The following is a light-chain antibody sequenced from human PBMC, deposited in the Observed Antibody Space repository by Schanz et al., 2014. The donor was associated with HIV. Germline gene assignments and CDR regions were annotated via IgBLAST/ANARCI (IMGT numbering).Light chain of an antibody. CDR1: NSDVGANNY. V-gene: IGLV2-23*02. Sequence: QSALTQPASVSGSPGQSITISCTGTNSDVGANNYVSWYRQHPGKAPKLIIYEVNKRPSGVPDRFSGSRSGNTASLTISGLQAEDEAHYYCCSYAGSSTWVFGGGTKLTVL. CDR3: CSYAGSSTWV. J-gene: IGLJ3*02. CDR2: EVN.